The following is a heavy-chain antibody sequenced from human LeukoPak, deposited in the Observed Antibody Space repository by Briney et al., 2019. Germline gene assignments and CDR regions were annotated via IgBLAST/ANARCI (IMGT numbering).Heavy chain of an antibody. CDR1: GFTFSSYA. D-gene: IGHD6-6*01. V-gene: IGHV3-30*04. CDR3: ARSIAARKVFDY. CDR2: ISYDGSNK. Sequence: PGGSLRLSCAASGFTFSSYAMHWVRQAPGKGLEWVAVISYDGSNKYYADSVKGRFTISRDNSKNTLYLQMNSLRAEDTAVYYCARSIAARKVFDYWGQGTLVTVSS. J-gene: IGHJ4*02.